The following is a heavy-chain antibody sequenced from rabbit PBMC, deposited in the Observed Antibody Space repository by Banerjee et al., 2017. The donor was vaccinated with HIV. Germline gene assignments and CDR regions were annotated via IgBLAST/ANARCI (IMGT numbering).Heavy chain of an antibody. J-gene: IGHJ3*01. V-gene: IGHV1S45*01. CDR2: IYEGDGAT. CDR1: GFSFSNYD. Sequence: QQQLEESGGGLVKPGGTLTLTCKASGFSFSNYDMSWVRQTPGKGLEWIGYIYEGDGATHHANWAKGRFTISKTSSTTVTLQMTSLTAADTATYFCARGLGYAGTRLDLWGQGTLVTVS. CDR3: ARGLGYAGTRLDL. D-gene: IGHD4-2*01.